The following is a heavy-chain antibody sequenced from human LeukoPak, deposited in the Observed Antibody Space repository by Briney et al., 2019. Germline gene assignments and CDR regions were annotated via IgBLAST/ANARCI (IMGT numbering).Heavy chain of an antibody. J-gene: IGHJ4*02. CDR1: GFTLSTNE. CDR2: INSSGSSI. CDR3: ARTKVVTAISKPYYFDY. D-gene: IGHD2-21*02. Sequence: GSLRLSCAASGFTLSTNEMNWVRQAPGKGLEWVSYINSSGSSIYYADSVKGRFTISRDNAKNSLYLQMNSLRAEDTAVYYCARTKVVTAISKPYYFDYWGQGTLVTVSS. V-gene: IGHV3-48*03.